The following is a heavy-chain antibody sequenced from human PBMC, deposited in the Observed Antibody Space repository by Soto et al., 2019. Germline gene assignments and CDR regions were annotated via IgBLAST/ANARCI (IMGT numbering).Heavy chain of an antibody. CDR3: ARDLSSRYCSGGSGYIGVDY. Sequence: QVQLVESGGGVVQPGRSLRLSCAASGFTFSSYGMHWVRQAPGKGLEWVAVIWYDGSNKYYADSVKGRFTISRDNSKNTLYLQMNSLRAEDTAVYYCARDLSSRYCSGGSGYIGVDYWGQGTLVTVSS. CDR2: IWYDGSNK. J-gene: IGHJ4*02. D-gene: IGHD2-15*01. CDR1: GFTFSSYG. V-gene: IGHV3-33*01.